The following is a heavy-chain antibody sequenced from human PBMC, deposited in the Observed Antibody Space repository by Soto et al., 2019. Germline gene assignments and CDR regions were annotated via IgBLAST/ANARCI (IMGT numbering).Heavy chain of an antibody. CDR3: ARQTSSSWYPYYYGMDV. V-gene: IGHV4-31*03. Sequence: SETLSLTCTVSGGSISSGGYYLSWIRQHPGKGLEWIGYIYYSGSTYYNPSLKSRVTISVDTSKNQFSLKLSSVTAADTAVYYCARQTSSSWYPYYYGMDVWGQGTTVTVSS. D-gene: IGHD6-13*01. CDR1: GGSISSGGYY. CDR2: IYYSGST. J-gene: IGHJ6*02.